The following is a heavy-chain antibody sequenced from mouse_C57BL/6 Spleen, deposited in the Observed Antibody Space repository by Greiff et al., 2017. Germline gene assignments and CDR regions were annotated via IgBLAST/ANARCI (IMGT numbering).Heavy chain of an antibody. CDR3: ARLGRRDYFDY. J-gene: IGHJ2*01. Sequence: VQLKQSGPELVKPGASVKIPCKASGYTFTDYNMDWVKQSHGKSLEWIGDINPNNGGTIYNQKFKGKATLTVDKSSSTAYMELRSLTSEDTAVYYCARLGRRDYFDYWGQGTTLTVSS. CDR2: INPNNGGT. D-gene: IGHD4-1*01. V-gene: IGHV1-18*01. CDR1: GYTFTDYN.